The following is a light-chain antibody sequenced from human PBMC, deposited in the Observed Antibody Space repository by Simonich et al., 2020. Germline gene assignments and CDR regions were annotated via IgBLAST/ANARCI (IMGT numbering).Light chain of an antibody. V-gene: IGKV4-1*01. CDR2: WAS. J-gene: IGKJ2*01. CDR3: QQYYSTPPYT. CDR1: QSVLYSSNNKNY. Sequence: DIVMNQSPDSLAVSLGERATINCKSSQSVLYSSNNKNYLAWYQQKPGQPHKLLIYWASTRESGFPDRFSGSGSGTDFTLTISSLQAEDVAVYYCQQYYSTPPYTFGQGTKLEIK.